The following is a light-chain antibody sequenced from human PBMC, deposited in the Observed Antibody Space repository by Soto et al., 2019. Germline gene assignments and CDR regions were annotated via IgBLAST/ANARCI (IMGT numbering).Light chain of an antibody. Sequence: EIVLMQSPGTLSLSPGQRATLSCRASQSVTNNYLAWYQQIPGHAPRLVIYGASSRAAGIPDRFSGSGSGTDFTLTISRLEPEDFAVYYCHQYANSPRMFGQGTRVEIK. V-gene: IGKV3-20*01. CDR3: HQYANSPRM. CDR1: QSVTNNY. J-gene: IGKJ1*01. CDR2: GAS.